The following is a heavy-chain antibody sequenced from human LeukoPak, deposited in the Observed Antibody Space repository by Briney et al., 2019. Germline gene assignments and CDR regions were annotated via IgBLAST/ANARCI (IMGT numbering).Heavy chain of an antibody. J-gene: IGHJ4*02. CDR1: GGSISSSSYY. CDR2: IYYSGST. D-gene: IGHD4-11*01. Sequence: SETLSLTCTVSGGSISSSSYYWGWIRRPPGKGLEWIGSIYYSGSTYYNPSLKSRVTISVDTSKNQFSLKLSSVTAADTAVYYCARSPYSNYPYYFDYWGQGTLVTVSS. CDR3: ARSPYSNYPYYFDY. V-gene: IGHV4-39*01.